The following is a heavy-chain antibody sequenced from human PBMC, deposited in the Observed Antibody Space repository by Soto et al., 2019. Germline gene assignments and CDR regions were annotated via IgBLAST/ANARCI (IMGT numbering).Heavy chain of an antibody. V-gene: IGHV1-8*01. Sequence: QVQLVQSGNEVKKPGASVKVSCKASGYTFTRYDINWVRQATGQGLEWMGWMNPNRGNTGHAQKFQGRVTMTRKTAISTPYMELSSLRSEDTGVYYCAVEVTTRDMDVLGQGTAVTVSS. CDR1: GYTFTRYD. D-gene: IGHD1-1*01. CDR3: AVEVTTRDMDV. CDR2: MNPNRGNT. J-gene: IGHJ6*02.